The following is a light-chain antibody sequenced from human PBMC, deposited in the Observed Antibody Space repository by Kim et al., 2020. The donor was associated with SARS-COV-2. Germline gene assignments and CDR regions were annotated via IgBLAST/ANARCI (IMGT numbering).Light chain of an antibody. CDR1: NIGGTD. CDR2: YDE. J-gene: IGLJ1*01. Sequence: PGGPARITFGGDNIGGTDVHCYQQKPGQSPMLVIYYDEDRPSGIPERFSGSNSGNTATLTINRVEVGDEADYYCQVWDTRSDHYVFGTGTKVTVL. V-gene: IGLV3-21*04. CDR3: QVWDTRSDHYV.